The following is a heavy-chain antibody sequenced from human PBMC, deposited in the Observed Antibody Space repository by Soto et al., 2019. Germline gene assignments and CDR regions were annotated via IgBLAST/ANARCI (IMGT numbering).Heavy chain of an antibody. Sequence: GGSLRLSCAASGFTFSSYSMNWVRQAPGKGLEWVSSISSSSSYIYYADSVKGRFTISRDNAKNSLYLQMNSVRAEDTAVYYCASYCSSTSCYPPPYYGMDAWGQGTTVTVSS. D-gene: IGHD2-2*01. CDR3: ASYCSSTSCYPPPYYGMDA. V-gene: IGHV3-21*01. J-gene: IGHJ6*02. CDR2: ISSSSSYI. CDR1: GFTFSSYS.